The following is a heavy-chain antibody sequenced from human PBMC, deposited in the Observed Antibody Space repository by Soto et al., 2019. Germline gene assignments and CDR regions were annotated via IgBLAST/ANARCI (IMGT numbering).Heavy chain of an antibody. CDR1: EFTFSSYA. J-gene: IGHJ6*02. CDR2: VSKDGSNK. Sequence: QVQLVESGGGVVQPGESLRLSCAASEFTFSSYAMHWVRQAPGKGLEWVAVVSKDGSNKYYADSVKGRFTISRDNSKNTLNLQMNSLRAEDTAVYYCAQDQSTNSRSYHALDVWGQGTTVTVSS. D-gene: IGHD2-8*01. V-gene: IGHV3-30*18. CDR3: AQDQSTNSRSYHALDV.